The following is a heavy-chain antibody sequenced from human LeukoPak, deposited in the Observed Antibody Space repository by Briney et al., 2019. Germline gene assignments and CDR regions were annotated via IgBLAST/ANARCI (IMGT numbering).Heavy chain of an antibody. J-gene: IGHJ3*02. CDR1: GFTFSSYD. CDR3: AKAALAYCGGDCYWDDAFDI. D-gene: IGHD2-21*01. V-gene: IGHV3-30*18. Sequence: GRSLRLSCAASGFTFSSYDMHWVRQAPGKGLEWVAVIWYGGSNKYYADSVKGRFTISRDNSKNTLYLQMNSLRAEDTAVYYCAKAALAYCGGDCYWDDAFDIWGQGTMVTVSS. CDR2: IWYGGSNK.